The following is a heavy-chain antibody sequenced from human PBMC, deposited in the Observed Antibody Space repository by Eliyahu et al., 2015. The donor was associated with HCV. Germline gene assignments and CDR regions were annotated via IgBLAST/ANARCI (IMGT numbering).Heavy chain of an antibody. Sequence: EVKLVESGGGLVKPGGSLRLSXVASGXTFSTAWMWWARPAPGKGLEWVGRVKTRAEGETTHYAAPVKGRFTISRDDSKDTLYLLMNSLQTEDTAVYYCVRSFGIVNYFDYWGQGTLVTVSS. V-gene: IGHV3-15*06. J-gene: IGHJ4*02. CDR1: GXTFSTAW. CDR3: VRSFGIVNYFDY. D-gene: IGHD3-3*01. CDR2: VKTRAEGETT.